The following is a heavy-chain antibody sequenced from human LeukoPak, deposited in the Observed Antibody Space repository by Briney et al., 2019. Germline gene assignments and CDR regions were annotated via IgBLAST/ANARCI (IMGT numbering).Heavy chain of an antibody. V-gene: IGHV3-21*01. J-gene: IGHJ4*02. D-gene: IGHD2-21*01. Sequence: GGSLRLSCAASGFTFSSDSMNWVRQAPGKGLEWVSSISSSSSYIYYADSVKGRFTISRDNAKNSLYLQMNSLRAEDTAVYYCASGRLFPTVDYWGQGTLVTVSS. CDR3: ASGRLFPTVDY. CDR1: GFTFSSDS. CDR2: ISSSSSYI.